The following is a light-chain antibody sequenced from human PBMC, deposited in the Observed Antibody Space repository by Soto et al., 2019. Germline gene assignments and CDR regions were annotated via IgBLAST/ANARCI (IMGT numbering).Light chain of an antibody. Sequence: QSVLTQPPSVSAAPGQKVTIYCSGASSNIGKNYVSWYQQLPGAAPKLVIFDTNKRPSGIPDRFSGSKSGTSAALDITALQTGDEADYYCGTWDTSLSAVVFGGGTKLTVL. CDR1: SSNIGKNY. CDR3: GTWDTSLSAVV. J-gene: IGLJ2*01. CDR2: DTN. V-gene: IGLV1-51*01.